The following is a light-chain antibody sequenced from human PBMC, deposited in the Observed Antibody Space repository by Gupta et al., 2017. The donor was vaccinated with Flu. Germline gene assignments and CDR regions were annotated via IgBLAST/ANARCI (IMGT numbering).Light chain of an antibody. Sequence: QSALTQPRSVSASPGQSVTISCTGTSSDVGGYNYVSWYQQHPGKAPKLMIYDVSKRPSGVPDRGSGSKSGNTASMTISGLQAEDEADYYCCSYAGSYTYVFGTGTKVTVL. CDR3: CSYAGSYTYV. J-gene: IGLJ1*01. CDR1: SSDVGGYNY. V-gene: IGLV2-11*01. CDR2: DVS.